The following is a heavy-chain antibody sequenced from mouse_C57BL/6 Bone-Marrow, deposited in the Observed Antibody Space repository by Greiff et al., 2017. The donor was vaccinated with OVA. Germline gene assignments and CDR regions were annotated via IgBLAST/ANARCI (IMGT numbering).Heavy chain of an antibody. D-gene: IGHD1-1*01. CDR1: GYTFTSYG. V-gene: IGHV1-81*01. Sequence: VQLQQSGAELARPGASVKLSCKASGYTFTSYGISWVKQRTGQGLEWIGEIYPRSGNTYYNEKFKGKATLTADKSSSTAYMELRSLTSEDSAVYFCARSGYYYGSSYGGFAYWGQGTLVTVSA. CDR3: ARSGYYYGSSYGGFAY. CDR2: IYPRSGNT. J-gene: IGHJ3*01.